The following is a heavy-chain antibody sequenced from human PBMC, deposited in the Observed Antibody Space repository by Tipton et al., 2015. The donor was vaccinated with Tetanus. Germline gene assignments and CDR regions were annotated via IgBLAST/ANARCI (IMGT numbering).Heavy chain of an antibody. J-gene: IGHJ6*02. D-gene: IGHD3-10*01. Sequence: TLSLTCTVSGGSVSSGSYYWSWIRQPPGKGLEWIGYIYYSGSTNYNPSLKSRVTISVDTSKNQFSLKLSSATAADTAVYYCARDNRVPLRFGELLEFYYYYGMDVWGQGTTVTVSS. CDR1: GGSVSSGSYY. CDR2: IYYSGST. CDR3: ARDNRVPLRFGELLEFYYYYGMDV. V-gene: IGHV4-61*01.